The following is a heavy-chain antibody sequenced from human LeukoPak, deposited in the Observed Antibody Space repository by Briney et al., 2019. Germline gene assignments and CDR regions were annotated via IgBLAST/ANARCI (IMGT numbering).Heavy chain of an antibody. Sequence: SQTLSLTCAISGDSLSDSSDAWIWIRQSPSRGLEWLGRAYYTTRWYIDYASSVNGRLAVNPDTSKNQFSLKLTSVTPGDTALYYCVRSSGWSFDPWGQGTQVTVSS. D-gene: IGHD6-6*01. V-gene: IGHV6-1*01. CDR3: VRSSGWSFDP. CDR1: GDSLSDSSDA. CDR2: AYYTTRWYI. J-gene: IGHJ5*02.